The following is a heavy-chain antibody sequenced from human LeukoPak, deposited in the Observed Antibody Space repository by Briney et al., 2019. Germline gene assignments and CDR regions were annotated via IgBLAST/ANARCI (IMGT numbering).Heavy chain of an antibody. Sequence: ASVKVSCKASGCTFTSYYMHWVRQAPGQGLEWMGIINPSGGSTSYAQKFQGRVTMTRDTSTSTVYMELSSLRSEDTAVYYCARSTPHRYFDPWGRGTLVTVSS. D-gene: IGHD5/OR15-5a*01. J-gene: IGHJ2*01. CDR3: ARSTPHRYFDP. CDR1: GCTFTSYY. V-gene: IGHV1-46*01. CDR2: INPSGGST.